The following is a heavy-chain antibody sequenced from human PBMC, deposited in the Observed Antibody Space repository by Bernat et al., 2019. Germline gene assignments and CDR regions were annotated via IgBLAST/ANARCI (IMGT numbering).Heavy chain of an antibody. D-gene: IGHD3-16*01. CDR1: GFTFSSYW. CDR3: ARDGYVWGSYPLT. J-gene: IGHJ4*02. CDR2: INSDGSST. Sequence: EVQLVESGGGLVQPGGSLRLSCAASGFTFSSYWMHWVRQAPGKGLVWVSRINSDGSSTSYADSVQGRFTISRDNAKNTLYLQMNSVRAEDKGVYYCARDGYVWGSYPLTWGQGTLVTVSS. V-gene: IGHV3-74*01.